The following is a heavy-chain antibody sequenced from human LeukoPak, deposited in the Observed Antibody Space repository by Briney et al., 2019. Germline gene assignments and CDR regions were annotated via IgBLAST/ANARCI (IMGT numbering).Heavy chain of an antibody. Sequence: GGSLRLSCAASGFTFSSYAMSWVREAPGEGREWVSAISGSGGSTYYADSVKGRFTISRDNSKNTLYLQMNSLRAEDTAVYYRAKDLSRVLLWFGDHYGMDVWGQGTTVTVSS. CDR3: AKDLSRVLLWFGDHYGMDV. J-gene: IGHJ6*02. V-gene: IGHV3-23*01. D-gene: IGHD3-10*01. CDR2: ISGSGGST. CDR1: GFTFSSYA.